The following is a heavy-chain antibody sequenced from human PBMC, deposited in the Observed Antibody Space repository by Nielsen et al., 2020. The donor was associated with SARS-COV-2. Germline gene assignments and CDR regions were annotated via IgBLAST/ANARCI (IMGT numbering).Heavy chain of an antibody. D-gene: IGHD3-10*01. CDR2: ISGGGGYT. Sequence: GESLKISCAVSGFTFKNYAMTWVRQAPGKGLEWVSGISGGGGYTSYADSVKGRFTISRDNSKNTLYLQMNSLRAEDTAVYYCAGGSGSYSYYYGMDVWGQGTTVTVSS. CDR3: AGGSGSYSYYYGMDV. J-gene: IGHJ6*02. V-gene: IGHV3-23*01. CDR1: GFTFKNYA.